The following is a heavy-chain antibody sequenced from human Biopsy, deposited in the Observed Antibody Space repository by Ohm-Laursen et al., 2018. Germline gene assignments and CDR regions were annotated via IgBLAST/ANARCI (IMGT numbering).Heavy chain of an antibody. J-gene: IGHJ4*02. CDR2: INPNSGDT. CDR1: GYPSSNYY. D-gene: IGHD6-13*01. CDR3: ARMEQPHDY. V-gene: IGHV1-2*06. Sequence: ASVKVSCKASGYPSSNYYLFWVRQAPGQGLEWMGRINPNSGDTVFARNFQGRVTMTRDTAISTVYMDLRNLRPDDTAVYFCARMEQPHDYWGQGTLVTVSS.